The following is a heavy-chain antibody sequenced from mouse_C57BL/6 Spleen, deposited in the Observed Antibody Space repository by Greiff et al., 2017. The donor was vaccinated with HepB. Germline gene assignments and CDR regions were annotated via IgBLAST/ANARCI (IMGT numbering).Heavy chain of an antibody. Sequence: VKLQQSGPELVKPGASVKISCKASGYAFSSSWMNWVKQRPGKGLEWIGRIYPGDGDTNYNGKFKGKATLTADKSSSTAYMQLSSLTSEDSAVYFCARDREDYDVLYYFDYWGQGTTLTVSS. CDR2: IYPGDGDT. V-gene: IGHV1-82*01. J-gene: IGHJ2*01. CDR1: GYAFSSSW. CDR3: ARDREDYDVLYYFDY. D-gene: IGHD2-4*01.